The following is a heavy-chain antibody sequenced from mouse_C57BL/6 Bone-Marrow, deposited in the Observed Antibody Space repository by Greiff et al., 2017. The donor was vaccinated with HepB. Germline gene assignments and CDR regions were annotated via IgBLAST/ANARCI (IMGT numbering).Heavy chain of an antibody. J-gene: IGHJ3*01. CDR3: ARGYAWFAY. D-gene: IGHD2-2*01. Sequence: EVQLQQSGPELVKPGASVKISCKASGYTFTDYYMNWVKQSHGKSLEWIGDINPNNGGTSYNQKFKGKATLTVDKSSSTAYIELRSLTSEDSAVYYCARGYAWFAYWGQGTLVTVSA. V-gene: IGHV1-26*01. CDR1: GYTFTDYY. CDR2: INPNNGGT.